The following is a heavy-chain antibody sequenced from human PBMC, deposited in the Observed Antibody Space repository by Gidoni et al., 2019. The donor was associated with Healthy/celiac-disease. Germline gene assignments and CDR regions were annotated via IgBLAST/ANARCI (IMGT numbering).Heavy chain of an antibody. J-gene: IGHJ4*02. CDR2: ISSSSSYI. CDR3: ARGSSSWRRYFDY. CDR1: GVTVSSSS. V-gene: IGHV3-21*01. Sequence: EVQLVESGGGLVKPGGSLRLSCAATGVTVSSSSMNWVRQAPGKGLEWVSSISSSSSYIYYADSVKGRFTISRDNAKNSLYLQMNSLRAEDTAVYYCARGSSSWRRYFDYWGQGTLVTVSS. D-gene: IGHD6-13*01.